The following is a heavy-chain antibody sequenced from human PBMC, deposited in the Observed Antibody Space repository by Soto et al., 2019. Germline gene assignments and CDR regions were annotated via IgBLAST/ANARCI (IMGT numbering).Heavy chain of an antibody. CDR1: GGSVSSGSYY. D-gene: IGHD3-3*01. Sequence: SETLSLTCTVSGGSVSSGSYYWSWIRQPPGKGLEWIGYVYNSGSTNYNPSLKSRVTISIDTSKSQFSLKLSSVTAADTAVYYCARSYYDFWSGDYYYYMDVWGKGTTVTVSS. CDR3: ARSYYDFWSGDYYYYMDV. J-gene: IGHJ6*03. CDR2: VYNSGST. V-gene: IGHV4-61*01.